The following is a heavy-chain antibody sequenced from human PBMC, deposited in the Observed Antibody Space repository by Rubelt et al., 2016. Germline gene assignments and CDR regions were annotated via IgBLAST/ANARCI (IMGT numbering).Heavy chain of an antibody. V-gene: IGHV4-4*01. CDR1: GGSISSNNW. CDR2: IFHSGTT. CDR3: ARVSRGSRDSGFDY. J-gene: IGHJ4*02. D-gene: IGHD5/OR15-5a*01. Sequence: GGSISSNNWWTWLRQPPGKGLEWIGEIFHSGTTSYNPSLKSRVTVSLHTSKSQFSLNLSSLTAADTAVYFCARVSRGSRDSGFDYWGLGTLVTVSS.